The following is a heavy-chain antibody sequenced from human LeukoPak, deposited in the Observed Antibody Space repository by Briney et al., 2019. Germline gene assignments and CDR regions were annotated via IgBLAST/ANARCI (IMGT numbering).Heavy chain of an antibody. V-gene: IGHV3-23*01. Sequence: GGSLRLSCAASGFRFSNYAMSWVRQAPGKGLEWVSGIGGSGSSTYYADSVKGRFTISRDNSKNTLYLQMNSLRAEDTAVYYCAKLWFGELGAVYFDYWGQGTLVTVSS. CDR2: IGGSGSST. CDR1: GFRFSNYA. D-gene: IGHD3-10*01. J-gene: IGHJ4*02. CDR3: AKLWFGELGAVYFDY.